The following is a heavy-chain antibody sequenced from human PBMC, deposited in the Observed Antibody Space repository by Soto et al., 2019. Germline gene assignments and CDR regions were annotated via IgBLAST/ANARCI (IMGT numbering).Heavy chain of an antibody. V-gene: IGHV4-59*01. J-gene: IGHJ5*02. CDR1: GGSISSYY. Sequence: SETLSLTCTVSGGSISSYYWSWIRQPPGKGLEWIGYIYYSGSTNYNPSLKSRVTISVDTSKNQFSLKLSSVTAADTAVYYCAREDCSSTSCYTDNWFDPWGQGALVTVSS. CDR2: IYYSGST. CDR3: AREDCSSTSCYTDNWFDP. D-gene: IGHD2-2*02.